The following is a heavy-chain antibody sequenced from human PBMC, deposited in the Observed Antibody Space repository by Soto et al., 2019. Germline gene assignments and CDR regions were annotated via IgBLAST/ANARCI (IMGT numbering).Heavy chain of an antibody. CDR2: ISSSGSTI. CDR3: ARKEGATDYYYYYGMDV. Sequence: GGSLRLSCAASGFTFSDYYMSWIRQAPGKGLEWVSYISSSGSTIYYADSVKGRFTISRGNAKNSLYLQMNSLRAEDTAVYYCARKEGATDYYYYYGMDVWGQGTTVTVSS. V-gene: IGHV3-11*01. D-gene: IGHD1-26*01. CDR1: GFTFSDYY. J-gene: IGHJ6*02.